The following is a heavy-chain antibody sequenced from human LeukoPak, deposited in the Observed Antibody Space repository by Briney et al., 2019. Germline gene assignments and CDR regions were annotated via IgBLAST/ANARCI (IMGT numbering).Heavy chain of an antibody. J-gene: IGHJ4*01. D-gene: IGHD4-17*01. CDR2: IYTSEST. CDR1: GGSISSYY. Sequence: HPSETLSLTCTASGGSISSYYWSWIRQPAGKGLEWIGHIYTSESTNYNPSLKSRVTMSVDTSKNQFSLKLTSVTAADTTVYYCARGLYGDSGYWGQGTLVTVSS. CDR3: ARGLYGDSGY. V-gene: IGHV4-4*07.